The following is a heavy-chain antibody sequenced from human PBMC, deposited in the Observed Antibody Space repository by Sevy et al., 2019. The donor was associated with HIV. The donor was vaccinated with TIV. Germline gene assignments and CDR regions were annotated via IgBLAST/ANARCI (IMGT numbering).Heavy chain of an antibody. Sequence: GGSLRLSCAATGFSLNDYCMTWIRQAPGKGLEWVSYISGDSGHTNYAESVKGRFTISRDNTKNFVYLQMDGLRAEDTATYYCARDGNSGYYFNYYYYGMDVCGQGTTVTVSS. CDR2: ISGDSGHT. CDR1: GFSLNDYC. J-gene: IGHJ6*02. D-gene: IGHD3-22*01. CDR3: ARDGNSGYYFNYYYYGMDV. V-gene: IGHV3-11*06.